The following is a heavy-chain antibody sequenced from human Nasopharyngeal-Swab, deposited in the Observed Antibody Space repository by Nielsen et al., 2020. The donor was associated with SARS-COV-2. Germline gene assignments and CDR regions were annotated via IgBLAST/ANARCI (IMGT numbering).Heavy chain of an antibody. D-gene: IGHD6-13*01. CDR3: ARVSGYSTDWYLDT. Sequence: PGKGLECIAFIYFGGNSYYNPSFKSRATISLDRSNNQFSLKMTSATAADTAVYYCARVSGYSTDWYLDTWGQGTLVTVSS. V-gene: IGHV4-30-2*01. J-gene: IGHJ4*02. CDR2: IYFGGNS.